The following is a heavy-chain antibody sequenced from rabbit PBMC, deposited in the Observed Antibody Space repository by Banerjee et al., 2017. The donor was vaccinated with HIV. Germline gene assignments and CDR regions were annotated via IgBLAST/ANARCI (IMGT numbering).Heavy chain of an antibody. CDR1: GFDLSSYYD. V-gene: IGHV1S40*01. J-gene: IGHJ4*01. CDR3: ARKIGSSYYPYFDL. CDR2: IYTSSGRT. Sequence: QSLEESGGDLVKPGASLTLTCTASGFDLSSYYDMCWVRQAPGKGLEWIACIYTSSGRTYYASWAKGRFTISKSTSLNTVTLQMTSLTGADTATYFCARKIGSSYYPYFDLWGPGTLVTVS. D-gene: IGHD8-1*01.